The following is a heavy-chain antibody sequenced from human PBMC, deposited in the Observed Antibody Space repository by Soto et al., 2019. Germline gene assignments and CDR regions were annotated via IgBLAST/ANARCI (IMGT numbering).Heavy chain of an antibody. V-gene: IGHV1-24*01. CDR2: FDPEDGET. J-gene: IGHJ6*02. D-gene: IGHD6-6*01. CDR3: AAGSIAARPSVFHYGMDV. CDR1: GYTLTELS. Sequence: VASVKVSCKVSGYTLTELSMHWVRQAPGKGLEWMGGFDPEDGETIYAQKFQGRVTMTEDTSTDTAYMELSSLRSEDTAVYYCAAGSIAARPSVFHYGMDVWGQGTTVTVSS.